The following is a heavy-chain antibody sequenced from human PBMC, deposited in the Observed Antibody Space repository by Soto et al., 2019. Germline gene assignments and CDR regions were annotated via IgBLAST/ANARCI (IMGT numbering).Heavy chain of an antibody. D-gene: IGHD2-2*01. V-gene: IGHV4-59*01. CDR3: AGVNVVVPAAMWGYYFDY. Sequence: SETLSLTCTVSGGSISSYYWSWIRQPPGKGLEWIGYIYYSGSTNYNPSLKSRVTISVDTSKNQFSLKLSSVTAADTAVYYCAGVNVVVPAAMWGYYFDYWGQGTLVTVSS. J-gene: IGHJ4*02. CDR1: GGSISSYY. CDR2: IYYSGST.